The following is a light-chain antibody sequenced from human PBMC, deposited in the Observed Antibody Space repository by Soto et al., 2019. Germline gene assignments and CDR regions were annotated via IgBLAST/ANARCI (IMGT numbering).Light chain of an antibody. Sequence: QSALTQPRSVSGSPGQSVTISCTGTSSDFGGYNYVSWYQQHPGKAPKLMIYDVNKRPSGVPDRFSGSKSGNTASLTISGLQAEAEADYYCCSYAVTDVLFGGGTKLTVL. J-gene: IGLJ2*01. CDR2: DVN. CDR1: SSDFGGYNY. CDR3: CSYAVTDVL. V-gene: IGLV2-11*01.